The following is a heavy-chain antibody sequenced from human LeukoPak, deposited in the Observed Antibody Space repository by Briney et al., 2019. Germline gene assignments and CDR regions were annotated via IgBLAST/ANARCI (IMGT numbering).Heavy chain of an antibody. CDR2: ISSSSSTI. Sequence: PGGSLRLSCAASGFTFSSYSMNWVRQAPGKGLEWVSYISSSSSTIYYADSVKGRFTISRDNAENSLYLQMNSLRAEDTAVYYCARDLIPGGYYYDSSGYYFDYWGQGTLVTVSS. V-gene: IGHV3-48*01. CDR1: GFTFSSYS. J-gene: IGHJ4*02. CDR3: ARDLIPGGYYYDSSGYYFDY. D-gene: IGHD3-22*01.